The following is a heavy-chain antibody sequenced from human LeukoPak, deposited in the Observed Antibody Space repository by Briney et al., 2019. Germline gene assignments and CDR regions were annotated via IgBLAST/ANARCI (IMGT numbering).Heavy chain of an antibody. J-gene: IGHJ4*02. CDR1: GGTFTSYA. D-gene: IGHD2-2*01. Sequence: GASVKVSCKASGGTFTSYAISWVRRAPGQGLEWMGGIIPIFGTANYAQRLQGRVTITADESTSTAYMELSSLRSEDTAVYYCANGALEICSSTTCYLDYWGQGTLVTVSS. CDR2: IIPIFGTA. V-gene: IGHV1-69*13. CDR3: ANGALEICSSTTCYLDY.